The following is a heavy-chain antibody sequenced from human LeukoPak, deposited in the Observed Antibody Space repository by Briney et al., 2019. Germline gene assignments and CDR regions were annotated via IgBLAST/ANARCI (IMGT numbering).Heavy chain of an antibody. D-gene: IGHD3-10*01. V-gene: IGHV4-4*02. CDR3: ARASRMVRGVFDY. CDR1: GGSISSSNR. J-gene: IGHJ4*02. Sequence: SETLSLTCTVSGGSISSSNRWSWVRQPPGKGLEWIGEIYHSGSTNYNPSLKSRVTISVDKSKSQFSLKLSSVTAADTAVYYCARASRMVRGVFDYWGQGTLVTVSS. CDR2: IYHSGST.